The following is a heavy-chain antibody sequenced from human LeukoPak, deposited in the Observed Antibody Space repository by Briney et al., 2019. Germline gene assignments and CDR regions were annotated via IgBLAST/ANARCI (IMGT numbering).Heavy chain of an antibody. J-gene: IGHJ1*01. CDR1: GYTFTGYY. D-gene: IGHD6-6*01. Sequence: GASVKVSCKASGYTFTGYYMHWVRQAPGQGLEWMGWINPNSGGTNYAQKFQGRVTMTRDTSISTAYMELSRLRSDDTAVYYCARVSPGSSSGYFQHWGQGTLVTDSS. CDR3: ARVSPGSSSGYFQH. CDR2: INPNSGGT. V-gene: IGHV1-2*02.